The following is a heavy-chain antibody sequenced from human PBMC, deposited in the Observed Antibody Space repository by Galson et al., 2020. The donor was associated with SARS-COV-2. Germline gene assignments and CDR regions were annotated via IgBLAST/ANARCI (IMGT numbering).Heavy chain of an antibody. D-gene: IGHD5-18*01. CDR3: AKDRTYSYGYYDY. V-gene: IGHV3-30*18. J-gene: IGHJ4*02. CDR2: ISYDGSEK. CDR1: GFTFNNYG. Sequence: LSLTCAGSGFTFNNYGMHWVRQAPGKGLEWVAVISYDGSEKYYADSVKGRFTISRDISKNTLYLEMNSLRPEDTAVYYCAKDRTYSYGYYDYWGQGTLVTVSS.